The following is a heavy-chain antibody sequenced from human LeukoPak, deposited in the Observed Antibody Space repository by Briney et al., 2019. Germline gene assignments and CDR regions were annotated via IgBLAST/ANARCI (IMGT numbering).Heavy chain of an antibody. J-gene: IGHJ4*02. CDR1: GFTFSSYG. Sequence: GRSLRLSCAASGFTFSSYGMHWVRQAPGKGLEWVAVISYDGSNKYYADSVKGRFTISRDNSKNTLYLQMNSLRAEDTAVCYCARDPLGTRPGFDYWGQGTLVTVSS. D-gene: IGHD1-1*01. V-gene: IGHV3-30*19. CDR3: ARDPLGTRPGFDY. CDR2: ISYDGSNK.